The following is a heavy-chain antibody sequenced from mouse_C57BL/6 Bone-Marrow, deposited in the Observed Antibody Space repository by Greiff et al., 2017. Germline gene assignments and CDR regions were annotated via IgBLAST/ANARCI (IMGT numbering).Heavy chain of an antibody. CDR1: GYTFTSYW. D-gene: IGHD1-1*01. V-gene: IGHV1-64*01. J-gene: IGHJ4*01. CDR3: ARGHYYGSTFYAMDY. CDR2: IHPNSGST. Sequence: QVQLQQPGAELVKPGASVKLSCKASGYTFTSYWMHWVKQRPGQGLEWIGMIHPNSGSTNYNEKFKSKATLTVDKSSSTAYMQLSSLTSEDSAVYYCARGHYYGSTFYAMDYGDQGTSVTVSS.